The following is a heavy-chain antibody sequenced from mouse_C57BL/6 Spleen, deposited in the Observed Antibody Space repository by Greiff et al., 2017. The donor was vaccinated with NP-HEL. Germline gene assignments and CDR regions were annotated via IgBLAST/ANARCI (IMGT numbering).Heavy chain of an antibody. CDR1: GFTFSDYG. V-gene: IGHV5-17*01. CDR3: AKSYYYGSWYFDV. CDR2: ISSGSSTI. D-gene: IGHD1-1*01. Sequence: EVMLVESGGGLVKPGGSLKLSCAASGFTFSDYGMHWVRQAPEKGLEWVAYISSGSSTIYYADTVKGRFTISRDNAKNTLFLQMTSLRSEDTAMYYCAKSYYYGSWYFDVWGTGTTVTVSS. J-gene: IGHJ1*03.